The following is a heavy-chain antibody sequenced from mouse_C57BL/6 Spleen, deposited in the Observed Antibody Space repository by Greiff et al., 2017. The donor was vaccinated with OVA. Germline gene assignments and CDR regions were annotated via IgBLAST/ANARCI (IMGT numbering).Heavy chain of an antibody. Sequence: QVQLQQSGAELVRPGASVKLSCKASGYTFTDYYINWVKQRPGQGLEWIARIYPGSGNTYYNEKFKGKATLTAEKSSSTAYMQLSSLTSEDSAVYFCARGGYYGPILDYWGQGTTLTVSS. D-gene: IGHD1-1*01. V-gene: IGHV1-76*01. CDR1: GYTFTDYY. J-gene: IGHJ2*01. CDR2: IYPGSGNT. CDR3: ARGGYYGPILDY.